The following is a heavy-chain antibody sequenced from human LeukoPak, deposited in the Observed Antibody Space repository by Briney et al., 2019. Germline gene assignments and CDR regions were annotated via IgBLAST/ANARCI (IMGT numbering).Heavy chain of an antibody. J-gene: IGHJ4*02. CDR3: ASDLYASGSF. V-gene: IGHV3-21*01. Sequence: GGSLRLSCAASGFTFSAYSLNWVRQAPGKGLEWVSSISYSSDYIYYADSVKCRFTISRDNAKNSLYLQMNSLRAEDTAVCYCASDLYASGSFWGQGTLVTVSS. CDR2: ISYSSDYI. D-gene: IGHD3-10*01. CDR1: GFTFSAYS.